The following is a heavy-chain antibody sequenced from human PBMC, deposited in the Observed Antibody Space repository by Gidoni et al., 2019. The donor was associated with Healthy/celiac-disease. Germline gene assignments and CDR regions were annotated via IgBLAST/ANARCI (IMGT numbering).Heavy chain of an antibody. CDR1: GGSISSSSYY. Sequence: QLQLQESGPGLVKPSETLSLTCTVSGGSISSSSYYWGWIRQPPGKGLEGIGSIYYSGSTYYNPSLKSRVTISVDTSKNQFSLKLSSVTAADTAVYYCARSNYDFWSGRNYYYYYMDVWGKGTTVTVSS. CDR2: IYYSGST. V-gene: IGHV4-39*01. J-gene: IGHJ6*03. D-gene: IGHD3-3*01. CDR3: ARSNYDFWSGRNYYYYYMDV.